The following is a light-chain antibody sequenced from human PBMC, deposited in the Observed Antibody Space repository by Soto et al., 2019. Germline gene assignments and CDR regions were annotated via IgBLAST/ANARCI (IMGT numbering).Light chain of an antibody. CDR2: DVS. Sequence: QSALTQPRSVSGSPGQSVTISCTGTSSDVGGYNYVSWYQQHPGKAPKLMIYDVSKRPSGVPDRFSGSKSGNTASLTISGLQAEDEADYFCCSDAGSYTFGVVFGGGTKVTVL. J-gene: IGLJ2*01. CDR1: SSDVGGYNY. CDR3: CSDAGSYTFGVV. V-gene: IGLV2-11*01.